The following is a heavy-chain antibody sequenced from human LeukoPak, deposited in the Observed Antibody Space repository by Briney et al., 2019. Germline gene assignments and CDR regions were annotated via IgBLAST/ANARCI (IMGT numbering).Heavy chain of an antibody. CDR3: AKAYDYGDYVLFSDY. CDR1: GFTFSSYA. CDR2: ISGSGGST. J-gene: IGHJ4*02. V-gene: IGHV3-23*01. Sequence: GGSLRLPCAASGFTFSSYAMSWVRQAPGKGLEWVSAISGSGGSTYYADSVKGRFTISRDNSKNTLYLQMNSLRAEDTAVYYCAKAYDYGDYVLFSDYWGQGTLVTVSS. D-gene: IGHD4-17*01.